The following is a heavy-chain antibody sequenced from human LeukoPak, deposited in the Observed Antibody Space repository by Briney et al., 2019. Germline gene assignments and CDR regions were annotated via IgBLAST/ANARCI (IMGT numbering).Heavy chain of an antibody. Sequence: GGSLRLSCAASGFMLSSTWMHWVRQAPGKGLVWVSRINSDATSTSYADSVRGRFTISRGDAKNTLYLQMNSLRAEDTAVHYCARDPFSSDDAFDIWGQGTMVTVSS. V-gene: IGHV3-74*01. CDR3: ARDPFSSDDAFDI. J-gene: IGHJ3*02. D-gene: IGHD2-15*01. CDR2: INSDATST. CDR1: GFMLSSTW.